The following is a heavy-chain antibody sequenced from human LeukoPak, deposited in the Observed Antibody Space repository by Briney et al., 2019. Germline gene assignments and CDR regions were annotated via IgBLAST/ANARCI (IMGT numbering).Heavy chain of an antibody. CDR1: GFTFSSYW. V-gene: IGHV3-7*01. J-gene: IGHJ4*02. CDR3: ARDRSPDYDSSGYPFDY. Sequence: GGSLRLSCAASGFTFSSYWMSWVRQAPGKGLEWVANIKQDGSEKYYVDSVKGRFTISRDNAKNSLYLQMNSLRAEDTAVYYCARDRSPDYDSSGYPFDYWGQGTLVTVSS. CDR2: IKQDGSEK. D-gene: IGHD3-22*01.